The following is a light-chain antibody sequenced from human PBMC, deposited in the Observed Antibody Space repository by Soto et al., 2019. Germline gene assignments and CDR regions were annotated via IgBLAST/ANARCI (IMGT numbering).Light chain of an antibody. CDR2: AAS. V-gene: IGKV1-39*01. CDR1: QSISSY. J-gene: IGKJ1*01. CDR3: QQSYRTPLT. Sequence: DIQMTQSPSSLSASVGDRVTITCRASQSISSYLNWYQQKPGKAPKLLIYAASSLQSGVPSSFSGGGSGTDFTLTISSLQPEDFATYYCQQSYRTPLTFGQGTKVEIK.